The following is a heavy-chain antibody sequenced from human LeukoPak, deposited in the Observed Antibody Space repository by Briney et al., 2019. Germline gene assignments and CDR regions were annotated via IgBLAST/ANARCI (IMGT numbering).Heavy chain of an antibody. CDR1: GGSISSGGYY. CDR2: IYNSGST. J-gene: IGHJ5*02. Sequence: PSQTLSLTCTVSGGSISSGGYYWSWIRQHPGKGLEWIGYIYNSGSTYYNPSLKSRVTISVDTSKNQFSLKLGSVTAADTAVYYCARDLRSGYWFDPWGQGTLVTVSS. D-gene: IGHD3-22*01. CDR3: ARDLRSGYWFDP. V-gene: IGHV4-31*03.